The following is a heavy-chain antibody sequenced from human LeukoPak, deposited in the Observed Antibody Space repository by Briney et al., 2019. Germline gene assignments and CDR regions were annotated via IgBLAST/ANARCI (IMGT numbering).Heavy chain of an antibody. D-gene: IGHD3-10*01. Sequence: SETLSLTCTVSGGSISSYYWSWIRQPPGKGLEWIGCIYYSGSTNYNPSLKSRVTISVDTSKNQFSLKLSSVTAADTAVYYCARDYYGRFDPWGQGTLVTVSS. CDR3: ARDYYGRFDP. V-gene: IGHV4-59*01. CDR1: GGSISSYY. J-gene: IGHJ5*02. CDR2: IYYSGST.